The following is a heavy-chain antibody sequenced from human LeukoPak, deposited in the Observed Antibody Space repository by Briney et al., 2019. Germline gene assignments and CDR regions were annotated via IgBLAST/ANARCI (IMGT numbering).Heavy chain of an antibody. V-gene: IGHV1-69*05. J-gene: IGHJ6*03. CDR3: ARALVQLERNYYYYMDV. CDR2: IIPIFGTA. CDR1: GGTFSSYA. Sequence: SVKVSCKASGGTFSSYAISWVRQAPGQGPEWMGGIIPIFGTANYAQKFQGRVTITTDESTSTAYMELSSLRSEDTAVYCCARALVQLERNYYYYMDVWGKGTTVTVSS. D-gene: IGHD1-1*01.